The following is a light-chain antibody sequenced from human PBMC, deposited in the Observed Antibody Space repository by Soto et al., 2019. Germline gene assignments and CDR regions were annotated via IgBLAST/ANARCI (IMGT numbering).Light chain of an antibody. CDR3: QQRSNWLT. V-gene: IGKV3-11*01. CDR2: DAS. J-gene: IGKJ4*01. Sequence: EKVMTQSPATLSVSPGERATLSCRASQSVSSYLAWYQQKPGQAPRLLIYDASNRATGIPARFSGSGSGTDFTLTISSLEPEDFAVYYCQQRSNWLTFGGGTKV. CDR1: QSVSSY.